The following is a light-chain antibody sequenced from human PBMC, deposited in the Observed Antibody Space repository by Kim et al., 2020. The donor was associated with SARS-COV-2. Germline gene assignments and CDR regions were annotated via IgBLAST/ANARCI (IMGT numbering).Light chain of an antibody. CDR3: CSYASSSTYV. Sequence: QSALTQPVSVSGSPGQSITISCTGTSSDVGTYNLVSWYQQHPGKAPKLMIYEATKRPSGVSNRFSGSKSGNTASLTISGLQADDEADYYCCSYASSSTYVFGAGTKVTVL. CDR2: EAT. V-gene: IGLV2-23*01. J-gene: IGLJ1*01. CDR1: SSDVGTYNL.